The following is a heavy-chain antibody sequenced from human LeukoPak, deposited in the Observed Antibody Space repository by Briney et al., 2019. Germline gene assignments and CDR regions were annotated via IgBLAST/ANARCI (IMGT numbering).Heavy chain of an antibody. D-gene: IGHD4-11*01. J-gene: IGHJ6*03. CDR1: GYTFTSYA. V-gene: IGHV7-4-1*02. CDR3: ARGLGARLAYSNPYYYYYMDV. Sequence: ASVKVSCKASGYTFTSYAMNWVRQAPGQGLEWMGWINTNTGNPTYAQGFTGRFVFSLDTSVSTAYLQISSLKAEDTAVYYCARGLGARLAYSNPYYYYYMDVWGKGTTVTVSS. CDR2: INTNTGNP.